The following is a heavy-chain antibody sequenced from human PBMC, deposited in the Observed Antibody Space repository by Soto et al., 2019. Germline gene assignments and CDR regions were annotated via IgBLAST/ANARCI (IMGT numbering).Heavy chain of an antibody. CDR1: GFTFSSDA. V-gene: IGHV3-23*01. D-gene: IGHD6-13*01. CDR3: AKDLRYSSSWNWFDP. J-gene: IGHJ5*02. CDR2: ISGSGGST. Sequence: EVQLLESGGGLVQPGGSLRLSCAASGFTFSSDAMSWFRQAPGKGLEWVSAISGSGGSTYYADSVKGRFTISRDNSKNTLYLQMNSLRAEDTAVYYCAKDLRYSSSWNWFDPWGQGTLVTVSS.